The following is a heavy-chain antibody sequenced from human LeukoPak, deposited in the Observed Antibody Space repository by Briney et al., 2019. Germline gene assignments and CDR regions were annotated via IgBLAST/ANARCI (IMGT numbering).Heavy chain of an antibody. D-gene: IGHD3-22*01. V-gene: IGHV4-59*01. CDR2: IYYSGST. Sequence: SETLPLTCTVSGGSINTYYWSWIRQPPGKGLEWIGYIYYSGSTNYNPSLKSRVTISVYTSKNQFSLKLNSVTAADTAVYYCVRGIYSSGYYYYFDSWGQGTLVTVSS. CDR1: GGSINTYY. J-gene: IGHJ4*02. CDR3: VRGIYSSGYYYYFDS.